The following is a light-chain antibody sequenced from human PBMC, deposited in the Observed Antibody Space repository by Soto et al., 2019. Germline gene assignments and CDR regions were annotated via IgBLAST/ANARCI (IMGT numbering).Light chain of an antibody. Sequence: QSVLTQPASVSGSPGQSITISCTGTSSDVGTRNFVSWYQQHPGKAPKLMIYQVTNRPSGVSNRFSGSKSGNTASLTISGLQAEDEADYYCGTWDFSLSAGVFGTGTKVTVL. CDR1: SSDVGTRNF. CDR2: QVT. J-gene: IGLJ1*01. V-gene: IGLV2-14*01. CDR3: GTWDFSLSAGV.